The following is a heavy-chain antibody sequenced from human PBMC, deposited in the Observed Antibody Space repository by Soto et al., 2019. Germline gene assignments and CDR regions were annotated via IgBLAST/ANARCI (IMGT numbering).Heavy chain of an antibody. CDR2: GSYSGTT. J-gene: IGHJ4*02. V-gene: IGHV4-61*01. CDR1: GVSVSSGSFY. CDR3: ARGGTVTQYYY. D-gene: IGHD4-17*01. Sequence: PSETLSLTCTVSGVSVSSGSFYWAWIRQPPGKGLEWIGFGSYSGTTNYKPSLKSRVTISVDTARSQISLKVSSLTAADRAVYYCARGGTVTQYYYWGQGTPV.